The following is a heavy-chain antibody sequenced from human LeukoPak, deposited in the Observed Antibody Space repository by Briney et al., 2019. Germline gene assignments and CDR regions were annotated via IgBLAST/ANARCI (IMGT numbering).Heavy chain of an antibody. CDR3: ARAYCSGGSCYLVDY. Sequence: SGTLSLTCAVSGGPISSSNWWSWVRQPPGKGLEWIGEIYHSGSTNYNPSLKSRVTISVDKSKNQFSLKLSSVTAADTAVYYCARAYCSGGSCYLVDYWGQGTLVTVSS. CDR1: GGPISSSNW. J-gene: IGHJ4*02. CDR2: IYHSGST. V-gene: IGHV4-4*02. D-gene: IGHD2-15*01.